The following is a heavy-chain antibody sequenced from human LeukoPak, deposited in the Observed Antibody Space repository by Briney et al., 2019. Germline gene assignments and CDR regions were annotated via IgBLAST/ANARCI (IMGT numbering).Heavy chain of an antibody. CDR2: TRNKAKSCTT. Sequence: PGGSLRLSCAASGFTISDHYMDWVRQAPGKGLEWGGRTRNKAKSCTTEDAASVKRRCTISRQDSKNSLYLQMNSLKAEDTPVYYCTRVYSGSSNAFHIWGQGTMVTGSS. CDR1: GFTISDHY. V-gene: IGHV3-72*01. CDR3: TRVYSGSSNAFHI. D-gene: IGHD1-26*01. J-gene: IGHJ3*02.